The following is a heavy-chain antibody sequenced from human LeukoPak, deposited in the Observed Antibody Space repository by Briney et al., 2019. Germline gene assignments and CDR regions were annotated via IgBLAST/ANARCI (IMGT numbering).Heavy chain of an antibody. CDR3: ARLGCSGSYFLCYYYYYMDV. Sequence: SETLSLTCAVYGGSFSGYYWSWIRQPPGKGLEWIGEINHSGSTNYNPSLKSRVTISVDTSKNQFSLKLSSVTAADTAVYYCARLGCSGSYFLCYYYYYMDVWGKGTTVTISS. CDR2: INHSGST. CDR1: GGSFSGYY. V-gene: IGHV4-34*01. D-gene: IGHD1-26*01. J-gene: IGHJ6*03.